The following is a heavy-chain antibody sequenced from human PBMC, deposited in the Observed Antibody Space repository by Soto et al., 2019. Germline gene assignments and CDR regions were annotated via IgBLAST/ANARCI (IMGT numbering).Heavy chain of an antibody. D-gene: IGHD3-10*01. Sequence: SETLSLTSAVYGGSFSSNWWSWVRQPPGKGLEWIGEIYHSGSTNYNPSLKSRVTIPVDKSKNQFSLKLSSVTAADTAVYYCARDPGDYYGSGSYYSFGDYGYYRMDVWGQG. CDR1: GGSFSSNW. CDR2: IYHSGST. CDR3: ARDPGDYYGSGSYYSFGDYGYYRMDV. J-gene: IGHJ6*02. V-gene: IGHV4-4*02.